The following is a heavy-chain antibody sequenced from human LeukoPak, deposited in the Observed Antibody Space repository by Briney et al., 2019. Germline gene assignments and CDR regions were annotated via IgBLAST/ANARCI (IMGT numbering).Heavy chain of an antibody. Sequence: GGSLRLSCVASGFTFDDYAMHWVRQAPGKGLEWVSLISGDGGSTYYADSVKGRFTISRDNSKNSLYLQMNSLRTEDTALYYCAKDLASGSYYLGYFDYWGQGTLVTVSS. CDR1: GFTFDDYA. CDR3: AKDLASGSYYLGYFDY. CDR2: ISGDGGST. D-gene: IGHD1-26*01. J-gene: IGHJ4*02. V-gene: IGHV3-43*02.